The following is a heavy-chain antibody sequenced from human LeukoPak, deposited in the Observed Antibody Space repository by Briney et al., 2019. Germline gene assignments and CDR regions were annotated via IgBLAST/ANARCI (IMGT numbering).Heavy chain of an antibody. V-gene: IGHV4-34*01. CDR1: GGSFSGYY. CDR2: INHSGST. J-gene: IGHJ6*03. CDR3: ASATGYYYDSSGYYYYYYMDV. Sequence: KPSETLSLTCAVYGGSFSGYYWSWIRQPPGKGLEWIGVINHSGSTNYNPSLKSRVTISVDTSKNQFSLKLSSVTAADTAVYYCASATGYYYDSSGYYYYYYMDVWGKGTTVTVSS. D-gene: IGHD3-22*01.